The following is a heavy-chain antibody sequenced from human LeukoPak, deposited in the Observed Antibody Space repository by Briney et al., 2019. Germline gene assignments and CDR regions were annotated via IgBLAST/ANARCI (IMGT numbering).Heavy chain of an antibody. Sequence: SETLSLTCAVSGGSISSSNWWSWVRQPPGKGLEWIGEINHSGSTNYNPSLKSRVTISVDTSKNQFSLKLSSVTAADTAVYYCARTNSGPMDVWGQGTTVTVSS. D-gene: IGHD4-23*01. CDR2: INHSGST. CDR3: ARTNSGPMDV. V-gene: IGHV4-4*02. J-gene: IGHJ6*02. CDR1: GGSISSSNW.